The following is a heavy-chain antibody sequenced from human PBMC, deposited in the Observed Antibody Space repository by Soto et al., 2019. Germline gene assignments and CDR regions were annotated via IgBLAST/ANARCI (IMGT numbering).Heavy chain of an antibody. D-gene: IGHD3-3*01. CDR2: MNPNSGNT. CDR1: GYTFTSYD. J-gene: IGHJ5*02. CDR3: ARKYYDFWSGYSYDLAWFDP. V-gene: IGHV1-8*01. Sequence: GASVKVSCKASGYTFTSYDINWVRQATGQGLEWMGWMNPNSGNTGYAQKFQGRVTMTRNTSISTAYMELSSLRSEDTAVYYCARKYYDFWSGYSYDLAWFDPWGQGTLVTVSS.